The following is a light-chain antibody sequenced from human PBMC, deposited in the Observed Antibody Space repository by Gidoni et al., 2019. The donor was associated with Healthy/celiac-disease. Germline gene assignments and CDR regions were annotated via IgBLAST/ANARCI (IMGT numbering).Light chain of an antibody. CDR3: QQYNSYLYT. CDR1: QSISSW. J-gene: IGKJ2*01. Sequence: ASVGDRVTITCRASQSISSWLAWYQQKPGKAPKLLIYRASSLESGVPSRFSGSGSGTEFTLTISSLQPDDLATYYCQQYNSYLYTFGQGTKLEIK. V-gene: IGKV1-5*03. CDR2: RAS.